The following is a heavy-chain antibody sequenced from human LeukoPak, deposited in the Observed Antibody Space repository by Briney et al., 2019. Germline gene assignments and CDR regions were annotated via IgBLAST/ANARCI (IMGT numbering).Heavy chain of an antibody. Sequence: GRSLGLSCAASGFTLSSYAMSWVRQAPGKGLEWVSAISSGGDSTYYADSVKGRFSISRDHSKNTLYLHLNSLRAEDTAVYYCAKEATPENYWGQGTLVAVSS. CDR1: GFTLSSYA. CDR3: AKEATPENY. V-gene: IGHV3-23*01. J-gene: IGHJ4*02. CDR2: ISSGGDST.